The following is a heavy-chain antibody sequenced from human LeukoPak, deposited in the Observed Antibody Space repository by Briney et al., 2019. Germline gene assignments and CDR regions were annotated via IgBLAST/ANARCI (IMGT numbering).Heavy chain of an antibody. V-gene: IGHV5-51*01. D-gene: IGHD2/OR15-2a*01. CDR3: ARHSSALGYFDY. CDR1: GFTFPRYL. CDR2: IYPGDSDT. J-gene: IGHJ4*02. Sequence: GESLNIPCKGSGFTFPRYLIGWVPQIPGKGLEWMGIIYPGDSDTRYSPSFQGQVTISADKSISTAYLQWSNLKASDTAMYYCARHSSALGYFDYWGQGTLVTVSS.